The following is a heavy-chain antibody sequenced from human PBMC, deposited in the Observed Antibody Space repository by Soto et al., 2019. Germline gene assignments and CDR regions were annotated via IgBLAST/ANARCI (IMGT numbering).Heavy chain of an antibody. CDR3: AKDRSAAFDI. V-gene: IGHV3-30*18. CDR2: ISYDGSNK. J-gene: IGHJ3*02. CDR1: GFTFSSYG. Sequence: PGGSLRLSFAASGFTFSSYGMHWFRQAPGKGLEWVAVISYDGSNKYYADSVKGRFTISRDNSKNTLYLQMNSLRAEDTAVYYCAKDRSAAFDIWGQGTMVTVSS.